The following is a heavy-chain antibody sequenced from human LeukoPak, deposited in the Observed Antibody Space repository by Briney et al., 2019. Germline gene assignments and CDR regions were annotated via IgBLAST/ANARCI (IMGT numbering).Heavy chain of an antibody. Sequence: SETLSLTCTVSGGSISSSSYYWGWIRQPPGTGQQWTESIYYSGSTYYNPSLKSRVTISVDTSKNQFSLKLSSVTAADTAVYYCAREVIAAAVIWFDPWGQGTLVTVPS. D-gene: IGHD6-13*01. CDR1: GGSISSSSYY. CDR3: AREVIAAAVIWFDP. CDR2: IYYSGST. V-gene: IGHV4-39*07. J-gene: IGHJ5*02.